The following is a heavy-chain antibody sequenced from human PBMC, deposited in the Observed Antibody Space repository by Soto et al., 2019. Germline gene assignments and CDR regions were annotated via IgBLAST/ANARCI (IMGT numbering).Heavy chain of an antibody. V-gene: IGHV5-51*01. CDR1: GYSFTSYW. CDR3: ARLGVYYDSSGYADYGMDV. J-gene: IGHJ6*02. D-gene: IGHD3-22*01. Sequence: VESLKISCKGSGYSFTSYWIGWLREMPVEGLEWIGIIYPGDSDTRYSPSFQGQVTISADKSISTAYLQWSSLKASDTAMYYCARLGVYYDSSGYADYGMDVWGQGTTVTVSS. CDR2: IYPGDSDT.